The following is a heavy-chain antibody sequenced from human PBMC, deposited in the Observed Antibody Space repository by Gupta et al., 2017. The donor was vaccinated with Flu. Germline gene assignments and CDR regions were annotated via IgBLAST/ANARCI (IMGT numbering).Heavy chain of an antibody. Sequence: EVQLLESGGGLVQPEGSLRLSCAASGFTFSSYAMIWVRQAPGKGLEWVSAISGSGGSTYYADSVKGRFTISRDNSKNTLYLQMNSLRAEDTAVYYCAKDRILSGYDLPNYWGQGTLVTVSS. V-gene: IGHV3-23*01. CDR3: AKDRILSGYDLPNY. J-gene: IGHJ4*02. CDR2: ISGSGGST. D-gene: IGHD5-12*01. CDR1: GFTFSSYA.